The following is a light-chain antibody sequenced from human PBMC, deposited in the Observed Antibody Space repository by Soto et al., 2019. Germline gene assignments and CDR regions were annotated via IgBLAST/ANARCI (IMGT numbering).Light chain of an antibody. CDR1: SSSIGSNT. V-gene: IGLV1-44*01. J-gene: IGLJ1*01. Sequence: QSVLTQPPSASGTPGQRVTISCSGSSSSIGSNTVNWYQQIPGTAPKLLLYSNNQRPSGVPDRFSGSKSGTSASLAISGLQSEDDSDYSCAAWDDSLNVYVFRIGTKVTVL. CDR3: AAWDDSLNVYV. CDR2: SNN.